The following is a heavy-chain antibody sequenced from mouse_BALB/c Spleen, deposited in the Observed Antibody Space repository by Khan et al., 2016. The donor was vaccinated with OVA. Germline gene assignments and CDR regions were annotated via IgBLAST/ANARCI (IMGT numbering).Heavy chain of an antibody. D-gene: IGHD1-1*01. V-gene: IGHV5-17*02. Sequence: EVELVESGGGLVQPGGSRKLSCAASGLTFSSFGMHWVRQAPEKGLEWVAYISSGSSTIYYADTVKGRFTISRDNPKNTLFLQMTSLRSEDTAMYYCARWDYYGSLYAMDYWGQGTSVTVSS. J-gene: IGHJ4*01. CDR2: ISSGSSTI. CDR3: ARWDYYGSLYAMDY. CDR1: GLTFSSFG.